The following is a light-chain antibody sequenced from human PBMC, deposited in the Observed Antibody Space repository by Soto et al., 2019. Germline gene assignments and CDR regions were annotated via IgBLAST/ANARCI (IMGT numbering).Light chain of an antibody. Sequence: IQLTQSPSSLSASVGDRVTITCRASQDIAIYLAWHQQKPGEAPKLLIYAASTLYGGVPSRFSGSGSGTDFALTITSLQAEDFATYYCQQYNSYPWTFGQGTKVDI. V-gene: IGKV1-9*01. CDR1: QDIAIY. J-gene: IGKJ1*01. CDR2: AAS. CDR3: QQYNSYPWT.